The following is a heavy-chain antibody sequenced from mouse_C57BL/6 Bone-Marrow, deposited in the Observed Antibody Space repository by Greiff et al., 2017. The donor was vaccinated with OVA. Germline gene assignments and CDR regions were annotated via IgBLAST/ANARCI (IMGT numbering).Heavy chain of an antibody. CDR3: ARELFYAMDY. J-gene: IGHJ4*01. Sequence: EVQLVESGGGLVKPGGSLKLSCAASGFTFSSYAMYWVRQTPEKRLEWVATISDGGSYTYYPDNVKGRFTISRDNAKNNLYLQMSHLKSEDTAMYYCARELFYAMDYWGQGTSVTVSS. V-gene: IGHV5-4*01. CDR2: ISDGGSYT. CDR1: GFTFSSYA.